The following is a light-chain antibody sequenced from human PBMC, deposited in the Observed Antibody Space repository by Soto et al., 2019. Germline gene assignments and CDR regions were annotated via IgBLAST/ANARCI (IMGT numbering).Light chain of an antibody. V-gene: IGLV1-40*01. CDR1: SSNIGANYD. CDR3: QSYDTSLSGAV. CDR2: ANN. J-gene: IGLJ2*01. Sequence: QTVVTQPLSVSGAPGQRVTISCTGTSSNIGANYDVHWYQQTPGRAPKLLIYANNIRPSGVPERFSGSKSGTSASLAITGLQDEDEADYYCQSYDTSLSGAVFGGGTKLTVL.